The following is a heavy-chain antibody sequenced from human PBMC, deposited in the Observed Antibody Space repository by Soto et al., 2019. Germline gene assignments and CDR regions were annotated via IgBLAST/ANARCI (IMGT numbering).Heavy chain of an antibody. V-gene: IGHV3-23*01. J-gene: IGHJ6*02. Sequence: GGSLRLSCAASGFTFSSDAMSWVRQAPGKGLEWVSAISGSGGSTYYADSVKGRFTISRDNSKNTLYLQMNSLRAEDTAVYYCENDPEYTNEYTSGWYDYGMEVWGQGTTVTVSS. D-gene: IGHD6-19*01. CDR3: ENDPEYTNEYTSGWYDYGMEV. CDR1: GFTFSSDA. CDR2: ISGSGGST.